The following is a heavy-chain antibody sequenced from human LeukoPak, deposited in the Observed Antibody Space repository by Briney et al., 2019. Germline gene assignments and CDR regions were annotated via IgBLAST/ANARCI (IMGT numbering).Heavy chain of an antibody. CDR1: GGSFSGYY. J-gene: IGHJ6*03. CDR3: ARIRGFGADYYYYYMDV. V-gene: IGHV4-34*01. CDR2: IYHGGSI. Sequence: PSETLSLTCAVYGGSFSGYYWSWVRQPQGEGREWVGEIYHGGSINFNPSLKSRVTISVDKSKNQFSLKLSSVTAADTAVYYCARIRGFGADYYYYYMDVWGKGATVTVSS. D-gene: IGHD3-10*01.